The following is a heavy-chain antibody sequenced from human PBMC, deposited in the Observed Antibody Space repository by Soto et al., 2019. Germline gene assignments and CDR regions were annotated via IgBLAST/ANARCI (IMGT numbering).Heavy chain of an antibody. V-gene: IGHV4-59*01. J-gene: IGHJ4*02. CDR3: VRDGGVGARFGY. D-gene: IGHD1-26*01. CDR2: IYYSGST. CDR1: GGSISSYY. Sequence: QVQLQESGPGLVKPSESLSLTCTVSGGSISSYYWSWIRQPPGKGLEWIGYIYYSGSTNYNPSPKSRVTVSVDTSKNQFSLKLSYLTAADTAVYYCVRDGGVGARFGYWGQGTLVTVSS.